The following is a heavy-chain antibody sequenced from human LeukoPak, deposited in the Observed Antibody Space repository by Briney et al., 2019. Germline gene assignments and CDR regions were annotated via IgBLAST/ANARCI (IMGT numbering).Heavy chain of an antibody. CDR1: GGSFSGYY. CDR3: ARVSSRFLEWLLYRSYAFDI. Sequence: AETLSLTCAVYGGSFSGYYWSWIRQPPGKGLEWIGEINHSGSTNYNPSLKSRVTISVDTSKNQFSLKLSSVTAADTAVYYCARVSSRFLEWLLYRSYAFDIWGQGTMVTVSS. CDR2: INHSGST. V-gene: IGHV4-34*01. J-gene: IGHJ3*02. D-gene: IGHD3-3*01.